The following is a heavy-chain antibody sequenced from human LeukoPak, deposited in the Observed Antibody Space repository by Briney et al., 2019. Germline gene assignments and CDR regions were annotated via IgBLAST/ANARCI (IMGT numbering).Heavy chain of an antibody. D-gene: IGHD3-10*01. Sequence: GGSLRLSCTASGFTFSSYSMNWDRRAPGKGLEWVSSISSSSSYIYYADSVKGRFTISRDNAKNSLYLQMNSLRAEDTAVYYCARAYYGSGSYGYGMDVWGQGTTVTVSS. CDR1: GFTFSSYS. CDR3: ARAYYGSGSYGYGMDV. J-gene: IGHJ6*02. V-gene: IGHV3-21*01. CDR2: ISSSSSYI.